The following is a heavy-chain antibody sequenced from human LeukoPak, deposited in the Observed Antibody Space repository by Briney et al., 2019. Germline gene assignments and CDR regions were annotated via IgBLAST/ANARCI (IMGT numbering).Heavy chain of an antibody. V-gene: IGHV3-30*02. CDR2: IRFDGSSK. D-gene: IGHD4-17*01. Sequence: GGSLRLSCAASGFIFSSYGMHWVRQAPGKGLEWVVFIRFDGSSKYYADSVKGRFTISRDNSKNTLYLQMNSLRAEDTAVYYCAKYQTTVTTFDYWGEGTLVTVSS. CDR1: GFIFSSYG. CDR3: AKYQTTVTTFDY. J-gene: IGHJ4*02.